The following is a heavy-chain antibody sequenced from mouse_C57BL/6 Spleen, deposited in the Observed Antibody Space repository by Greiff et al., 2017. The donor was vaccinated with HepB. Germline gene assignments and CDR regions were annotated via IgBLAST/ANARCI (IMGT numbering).Heavy chain of an antibody. CDR3: GRYSSYDAWFAY. CDR2: IRNKANGYTT. Sequence: EVQLVESGGGLVQPGGSLSLSCAASGFTFTDYYMSWVRQPPGKALEWLGFIRNKANGYTTEYSASVKGRFTISRDNSQSILDLQLHALRAEDSATYYCGRYSSYDAWFAYWGQGTLVTVSA. D-gene: IGHD2-12*01. CDR1: GFTFTDYY. J-gene: IGHJ3*01. V-gene: IGHV7-3*01.